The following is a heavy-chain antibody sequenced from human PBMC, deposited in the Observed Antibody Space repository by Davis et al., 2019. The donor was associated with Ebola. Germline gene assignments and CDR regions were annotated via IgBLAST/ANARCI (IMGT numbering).Heavy chain of an antibody. J-gene: IGHJ6*04. CDR1: GFTFSCYG. V-gene: IGHV3-30*03. CDR2: ISYDGSNK. Sequence: LSLTCAASGFTFSCYGMHWVRQAPGKGLEWVAGISYDGSNKYYADSVKGRFTIPRHNSKNTLYLQVNSLRAEDTAVYYCAREEVWSSPSKVVYYYYGMDVWGKGTTVTVSS. CDR3: AREEVWSSPSKVVYYYYGMDV. D-gene: IGHD6-6*01.